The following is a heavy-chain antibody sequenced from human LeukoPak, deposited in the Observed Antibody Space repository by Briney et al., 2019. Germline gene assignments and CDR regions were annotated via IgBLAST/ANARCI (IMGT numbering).Heavy chain of an antibody. V-gene: IGHV3-7*01. D-gene: IGHD5-18*01. J-gene: IGHJ4*02. Sequence: SGGSLRLSCAASGFTFSRFWMSWVRQAPGKGLEWVANIKQDGTEKYYVDSVKGRFTISRDNAKNSVYLEMNSLRVEDTAVYYCARDSSDYGYEEWKWGQGTLVTVSS. CDR1: GFTFSRFW. CDR2: IKQDGTEK. CDR3: ARDSSDYGYEEWK.